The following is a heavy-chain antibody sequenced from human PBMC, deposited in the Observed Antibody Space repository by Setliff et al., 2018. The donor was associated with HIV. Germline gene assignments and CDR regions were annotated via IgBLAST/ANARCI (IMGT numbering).Heavy chain of an antibody. D-gene: IGHD1-7*01. J-gene: IGHJ4*02. CDR1: GASIISGGHY. V-gene: IGHV4-39*07. CDR2: IYFSGSV. Sequence: SETLSLTCTVSGASIISGGHYWGWIRQSPGKGLEWIGSIYFSGSVFYNPSLNSRVIISIDTSRNQFSLKLSSVTGADTAVYYCARVSSVIELQGGDYFDSWGQGLLVTVSS. CDR3: ARVSSVIELQGGDYFDS.